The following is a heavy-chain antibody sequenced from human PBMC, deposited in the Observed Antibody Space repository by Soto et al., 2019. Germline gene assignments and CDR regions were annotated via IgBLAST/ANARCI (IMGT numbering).Heavy chain of an antibody. D-gene: IGHD2-15*01. CDR2: IYYSEST. V-gene: IGHV4-59*01. J-gene: IGHJ6*02. CDR1: GGSISSYY. CDR3: AARRRGGDYYYYGMDV. Sequence: PSETLSLTCTVSGGSISSYYWSWIRQPPGKGLEWIGYIYYSESTNYNPSLKSRVTISVDTSKNQFSLKLSSVTAADTAVYYCAARRRGGDYYYYGMDVRGQGTTVTVSS.